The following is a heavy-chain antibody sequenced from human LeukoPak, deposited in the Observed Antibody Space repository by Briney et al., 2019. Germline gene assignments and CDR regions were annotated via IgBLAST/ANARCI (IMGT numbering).Heavy chain of an antibody. CDR1: GFTFSSYA. J-gene: IGHJ4*02. CDR3: AKPHYSGSGSYSREDF. CDR2: ISGSGDDT. D-gene: IGHD3-10*01. V-gene: IGHV3-23*01. Sequence: GGSLRLPCAASGFTFSSYAMTWVRQAPGKGLECVSAISGSGDDTYYADSVKGRFTISRDNSKITVYLQMNSLRAEDTAVYYCAKPHYSGSGSYSREDFWGQGTLVTVSS.